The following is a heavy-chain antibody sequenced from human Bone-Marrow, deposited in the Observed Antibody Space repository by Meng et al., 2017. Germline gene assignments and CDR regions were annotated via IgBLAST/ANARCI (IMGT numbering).Heavy chain of an antibody. D-gene: IGHD3-22*01. J-gene: IGHJ5*02. Sequence: QVQLQELGPGLVKPSQTPSLTCTVPGGSISSGTYYWGWIRQLPGKGLEWIAYIHYSGSTYYSPSLKSRVTISVDTSKNQLSLKLSSMTAADTAVYYCARYVFDSSSLYSNWFDPWGQGTLVTVSS. CDR2: IHYSGST. V-gene: IGHV4-31*03. CDR3: ARYVFDSSSLYSNWFDP. CDR1: GGSISSGTYY.